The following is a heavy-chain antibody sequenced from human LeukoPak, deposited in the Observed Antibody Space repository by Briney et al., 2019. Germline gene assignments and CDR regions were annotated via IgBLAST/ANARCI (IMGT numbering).Heavy chain of an antibody. CDR1: GGSISSYY. CDR2: IYTSGST. V-gene: IGHV4-4*07. D-gene: IGHD5-12*01. Sequence: PSETLSLTCTVSGGSISSYYWSWIRQPAGKGLEWIGRIYTSGSTNYNPSLKSRVTMSVDTSKNQFSLKLSSVTAADTAVYYCARVMAGYYSGYDRDALAANWFDPWGQGTLVTVSS. CDR3: ARVMAGYYSGYDRDALAANWFDP. J-gene: IGHJ5*02.